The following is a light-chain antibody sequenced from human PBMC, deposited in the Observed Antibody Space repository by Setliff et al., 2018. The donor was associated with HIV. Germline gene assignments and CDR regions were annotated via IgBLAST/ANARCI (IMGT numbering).Light chain of an antibody. CDR3: QQTHSTLIT. V-gene: IGKV1-39*01. CDR1: ETISNY. CDR2: LAS. Sequence: DIQLTQSPSSLSASVGDTVTITCRASETISNYLNWYQQKPGKAPKLLIYLASSLQRGVPARFSGSGSGTDFTLTVSGLQREDFGTYYCQQTHSTLITFGQGTRLEIK. J-gene: IGKJ5*01.